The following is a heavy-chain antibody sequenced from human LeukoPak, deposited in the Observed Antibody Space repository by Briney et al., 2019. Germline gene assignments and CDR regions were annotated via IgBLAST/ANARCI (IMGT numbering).Heavy chain of an antibody. D-gene: IGHD6-13*01. Sequence: VASVKLSFKAARYTCTSYDVNWVRQATGQVLEGMGWMNPNSGNTGYAQKFQGRVTITRNTSISTAYMELSSLRSEDTAVYYCARGRGSSWYRWFDPWGQGTLVTVSS. J-gene: IGHJ5*02. CDR2: MNPNSGNT. CDR3: ARGRGSSWYRWFDP. V-gene: IGHV1-8*03. CDR1: RYTCTSYD.